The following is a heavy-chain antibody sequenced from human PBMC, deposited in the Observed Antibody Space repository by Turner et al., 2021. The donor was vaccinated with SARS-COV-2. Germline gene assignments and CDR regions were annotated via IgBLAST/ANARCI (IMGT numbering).Heavy chain of an antibody. CDR2: FVYSGST. Sequence: QLQLQESGPGLVKPSETLSLTCTVSSGSISSSAYYWGWIRQTPGKGLEWIGSFVYSGSTYYSPSRKSRITISVDTSKNQFSLNLRSVTAADTAVYYCARQVSILGRWLAPFDSWGQGTLVTVSS. V-gene: IGHV4-39*01. D-gene: IGHD6-19*01. J-gene: IGHJ4*02. CDR3: ARQVSILGRWLAPFDS. CDR1: SGSISSSAYY.